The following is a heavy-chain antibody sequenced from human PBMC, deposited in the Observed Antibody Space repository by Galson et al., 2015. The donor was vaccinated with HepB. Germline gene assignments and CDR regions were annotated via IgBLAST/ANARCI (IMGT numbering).Heavy chain of an antibody. CDR3: ARVHYYDSSGYYWFDP. CDR2: VSAYNGNT. CDR1: GYTFTSYG. V-gene: IGHV1-18*04. D-gene: IGHD3-22*01. J-gene: IGHJ5*02. Sequence: SVKVSCKASGYTFTSYGISWVRQAPGQGLEWMGWVSAYNGNTNYAQKLQGRVTMTTDTSTSTAYMELRSLSSDDTAVYYCARVHYYDSSGYYWFDPWGQGTLVTVSS.